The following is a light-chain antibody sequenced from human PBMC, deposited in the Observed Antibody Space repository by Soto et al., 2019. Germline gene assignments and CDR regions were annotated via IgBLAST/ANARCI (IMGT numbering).Light chain of an antibody. CDR1: QSVSSSY. CDR3: QQDDSSLWT. V-gene: IGKV3-20*01. CDR2: GAS. J-gene: IGKJ1*01. Sequence: EIVLTQSPGTLSLSPGERATLSCRASQSVSSSYLAWYQQKPGQAPRLLIYGASSRATGIPDRFSGSGSGTDFTLTISRLEPDDFAVYYCQQDDSSLWTFGQGTNVEIK.